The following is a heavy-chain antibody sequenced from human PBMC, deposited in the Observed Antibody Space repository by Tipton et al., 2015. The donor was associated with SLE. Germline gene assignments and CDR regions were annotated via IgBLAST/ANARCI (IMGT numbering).Heavy chain of an antibody. CDR2: IYHSGST. CDR3: AREGGVVDY. V-gene: IGHV4-38-2*02. CDR1: GYSISSGYY. Sequence: TLSLTCAVSGYSISSGYYWGWIRQPPGKGLEWIGGIYHSGSTYYNPSLKSRVTISVDTSKNQFSLKLSSVTAADTAVYYCAREGGVVDYWGQGTLVTVSS. J-gene: IGHJ4*02. D-gene: IGHD3-3*01.